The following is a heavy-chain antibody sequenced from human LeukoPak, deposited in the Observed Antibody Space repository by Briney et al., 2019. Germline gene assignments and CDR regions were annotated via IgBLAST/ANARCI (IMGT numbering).Heavy chain of an antibody. J-gene: IGHJ6*03. CDR3: ARVGATTDYYYYMDV. CDR2: IYSGGST. V-gene: IGHV3-53*01. Sequence: GGSLRLSCAASVFTVSSNYMSWVRQAPGKGLEWVSVIYSGGSTYYADSVKGRFTISRDNSKNTLYLQMNSLRAEDTAVYYCARVGATTDYYYYMDVWGKGTTVTVSS. CDR1: VFTVSSNY. D-gene: IGHD4-11*01.